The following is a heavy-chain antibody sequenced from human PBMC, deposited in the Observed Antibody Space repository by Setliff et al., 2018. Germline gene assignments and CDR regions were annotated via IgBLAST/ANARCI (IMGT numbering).Heavy chain of an antibody. D-gene: IGHD3-16*01. CDR3: ARKIGYYYYYGMDV. CDR1: GFTFSSYW. J-gene: IGHJ6*02. CDR2: IKQDGSEK. V-gene: IGHV3-7*01. Sequence: LRLSCAASGFTFSSYWMSWVRQAPGKGLEWVANIKQDGSEKYYVDSVKGRFTISRDNAKNSLYLQMNSLRAGDTAVYYCARKIGYYYYYGMDVWGQGTAVTVSS.